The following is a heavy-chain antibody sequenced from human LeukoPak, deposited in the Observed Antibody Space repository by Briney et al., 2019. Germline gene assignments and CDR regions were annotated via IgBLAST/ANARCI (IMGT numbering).Heavy chain of an antibody. Sequence: GGSLRLSCAASGFTFSSYGMHWVRQAPGKGLEWVAVISYDGSNKYYADSVKGRFTIPRDNSKNTLYLQMNSLRAEDTAVYYCAKDKVGATTGGYYFDYWGQGTLVTVSS. D-gene: IGHD1-26*01. CDR3: AKDKVGATTGGYYFDY. CDR2: ISYDGSNK. J-gene: IGHJ4*02. CDR1: GFTFSSYG. V-gene: IGHV3-30*18.